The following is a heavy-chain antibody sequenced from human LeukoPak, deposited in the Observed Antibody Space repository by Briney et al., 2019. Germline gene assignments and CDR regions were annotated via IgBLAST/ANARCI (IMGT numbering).Heavy chain of an antibody. J-gene: IGHJ4*02. CDR2: IHYSGST. CDR1: GGSISSSSYY. CDR3: VGLIGSLMGGFDY. V-gene: IGHV4-39*01. Sequence: PSETLSLTCTVSGGSISSSSYYWGWIRQPPGKGLEWIGSIHYSGSTYYNPSLKSRVTISVDTSRNQFSLKLSSVTAADTAVYYCVGLIGSLMGGFDYWGQGTLVTVSS. D-gene: IGHD3-16*01.